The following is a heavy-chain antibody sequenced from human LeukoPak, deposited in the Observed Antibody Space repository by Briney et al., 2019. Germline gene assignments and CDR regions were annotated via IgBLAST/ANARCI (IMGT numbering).Heavy chain of an antibody. CDR3: AKFLVAAESEFDY. Sequence: GRSLRLSCAASGFTFSSYGMHWVRQAPGKGLEWVAVISYDGSNKYYADSVKGRFTISRDSSKNTLYLQMNSLRAEDTAVYYCAKFLVAAESEFDYWGQGTLVTVSS. V-gene: IGHV3-30*18. CDR2: ISYDGSNK. CDR1: GFTFSSYG. D-gene: IGHD2-15*01. J-gene: IGHJ4*02.